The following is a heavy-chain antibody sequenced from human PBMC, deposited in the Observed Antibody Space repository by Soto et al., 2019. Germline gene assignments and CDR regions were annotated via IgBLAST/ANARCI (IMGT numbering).Heavy chain of an antibody. CDR3: ASVHGDYGRYFEY. CDR2: IYHSGNT. J-gene: IGHJ4*01. D-gene: IGHD4-17*01. Sequence: PWEPRSLTRAVSGVSIIISVYSSCCILQPLGKGLEWVGYIYHSGNTYYNPSLKSRVNTSADRCKNQFSLKLSSVTAADLAVYFCASVHGDYGRYFEYWGHGTLVT. CDR1: GVSIIISVYS. V-gene: IGHV4-30-2*01.